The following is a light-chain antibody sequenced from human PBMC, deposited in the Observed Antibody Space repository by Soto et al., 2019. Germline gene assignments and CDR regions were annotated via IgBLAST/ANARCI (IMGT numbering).Light chain of an antibody. V-gene: IGKV3-20*01. CDR3: QQYGSSPPYT. CDR2: GAS. CDR1: QSVSSSY. J-gene: IGKJ2*01. Sequence: EIVLTQSPGTLSLSPGERATLSCRASQSVSSSYLAWYQQKPGQAPRLLIYGASSRATGIPDRFSGSGSGTDFTLTISRLESEDFAVYYCQQYGSSPPYTLGQGTKLE.